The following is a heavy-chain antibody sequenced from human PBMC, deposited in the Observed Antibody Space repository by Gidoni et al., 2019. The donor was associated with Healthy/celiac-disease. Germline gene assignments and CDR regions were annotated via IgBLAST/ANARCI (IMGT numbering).Heavy chain of an antibody. CDR1: GFTFSSYA. V-gene: IGHV3-23*01. Sequence: EVQLLESGGGLVQPGGSLRLSCAASGFTFSSYAMRWVRQAPGKGLEGVSAISGSGGSTYYADSVKGRFTISRDNSKNTLYLQMNSLRAEDTAVYYCAKGALAGPPDSTETHWFDPWGQGTLVTVSS. J-gene: IGHJ5*02. CDR2: ISGSGGST. CDR3: AKGALAGPPDSTETHWFDP. D-gene: IGHD3-22*01.